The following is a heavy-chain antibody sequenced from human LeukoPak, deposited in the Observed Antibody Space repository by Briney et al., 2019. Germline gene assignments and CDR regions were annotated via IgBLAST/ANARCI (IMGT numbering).Heavy chain of an antibody. Sequence: GGSLRLSCAGARFTFSSYSMNWVRQAPGKGLEWVSSISSSGSYIYYADSVKGRFTISRDNAKNSLYLQMNSLRAEDTAVYYCAELGITMIGGVWGKGTTVTISS. CDR3: AELGITMIGGV. CDR2: ISSSGSYI. J-gene: IGHJ6*04. D-gene: IGHD3-10*02. CDR1: RFTFSSYS. V-gene: IGHV3-21*01.